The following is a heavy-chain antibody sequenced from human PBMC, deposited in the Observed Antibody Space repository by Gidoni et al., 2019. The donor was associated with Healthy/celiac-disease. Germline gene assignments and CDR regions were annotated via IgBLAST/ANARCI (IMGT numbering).Heavy chain of an antibody. Sequence: QVQLQQWGAGLLQPSAPLSLTCAVYGESFSGYYWSWIRQPPGKGLEWIGEIKHSGSTNYNTSLKSRVTISVDTSKNQFSLKLSSVTAADTAVYYCARGRGDTYGDFDYWGQGTLVTVSS. V-gene: IGHV4-34*01. CDR1: GESFSGYY. D-gene: IGHD4-17*01. CDR2: IKHSGST. J-gene: IGHJ4*02. CDR3: ARGRGDTYGDFDY.